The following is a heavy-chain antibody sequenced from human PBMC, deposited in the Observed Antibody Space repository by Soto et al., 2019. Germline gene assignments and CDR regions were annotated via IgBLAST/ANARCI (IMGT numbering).Heavy chain of an antibody. CDR1: EFTFSSYV. CDR3: ARELRYFDWLLKDYYYGMDV. J-gene: IGHJ6*02. V-gene: IGHV3-30-3*01. CDR2: ISYDGSNK. Sequence: QVQLVESGGGVVQPGRSWGLSCAALEFTFSSYVMHGVGQVPGKGWDGVAVISYDGSNKYYADSVKGRFTISRDNSKNPLYLQMNSLRAEDTAVYYCARELRYFDWLLKDYYYGMDVWGQGTTVTVSS. D-gene: IGHD3-9*01.